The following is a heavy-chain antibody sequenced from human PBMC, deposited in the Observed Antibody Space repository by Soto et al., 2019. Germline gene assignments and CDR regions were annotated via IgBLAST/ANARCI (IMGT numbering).Heavy chain of an antibody. Sequence: SEALSLTCAVYGGSFSGYYWSWIRQPPGKGLEWIGEINHSGSTNYNPSLKSRVTISVDTSKNQFSLKLRSVIAADTAVYYCARGRDFWSGYYLDYWGQGTLVTVSS. CDR3: ARGRDFWSGYYLDY. CDR1: GGSFSGYY. CDR2: INHSGST. V-gene: IGHV4-34*01. D-gene: IGHD3-3*01. J-gene: IGHJ4*02.